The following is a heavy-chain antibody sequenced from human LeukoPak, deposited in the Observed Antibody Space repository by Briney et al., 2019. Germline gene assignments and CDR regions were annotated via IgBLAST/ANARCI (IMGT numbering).Heavy chain of an antibody. J-gene: IGHJ4*02. CDR3: ARDPRGSGSGGSSRFIDS. CDR1: GFTFTSYE. CDR2: ISSSGSTT. V-gene: IGHV3-48*03. Sequence: GGSLRLSCAASGFTFTSYEMNWVRQAPGKGLEWVSYISSSGSTTYYADSVKGRFTISRDNTKYSLYLQMNSLRAEDTAVYYCARDPRGSGSGGSSRFIDSWGQGTLVTVSS. D-gene: IGHD2-15*01.